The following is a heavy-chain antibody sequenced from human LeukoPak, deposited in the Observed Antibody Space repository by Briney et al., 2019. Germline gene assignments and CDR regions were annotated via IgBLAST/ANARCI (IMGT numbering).Heavy chain of an antibody. CDR2: INPSGGST. D-gene: IGHD2-2*01. V-gene: IGHV1-46*01. CDR3: ARVVVPAAQLFDDAFDI. Sequence: ASVKVSCKASGYTFTSYYMHWVRQAPGQGLEWMGIINPSGGSTSYAQKFQGRVTMTRDTSTSTVYMELSSLRSEDTAVYYCARVVVPAAQLFDDAFDIWGQGTMVTVSS. J-gene: IGHJ3*02. CDR1: GYTFTSYY.